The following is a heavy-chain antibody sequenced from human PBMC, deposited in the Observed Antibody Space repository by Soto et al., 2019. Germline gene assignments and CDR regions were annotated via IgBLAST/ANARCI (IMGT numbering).Heavy chain of an antibody. V-gene: IGHV1-69*01. CDR2: IMPIVGTP. J-gene: IGHJ6*02. D-gene: IGHD7-27*01. CDR3: ALGNAMDV. Sequence: QVQLVQSGAEVKKPGSSVKVSCKASGGTFSSFAINWVRQAPGQGPQWMGGIMPIVGTPNYAPRFQGRVTIITDEVTSTAYMELTSLTVEDTAVYYCALGNAMDVWGQGTTVTVSS. CDR1: GGTFSSFA.